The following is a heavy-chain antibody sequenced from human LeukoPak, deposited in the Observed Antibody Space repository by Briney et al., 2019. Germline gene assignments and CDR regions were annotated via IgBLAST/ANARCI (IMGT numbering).Heavy chain of an antibody. V-gene: IGHV3-21*01. CDR1: GFTFSSYS. CDR2: ISSSSSYI. Sequence: PGGSLRLSCAASGFTFSSYSMNWVRLAPGKGLEWVSSISSSSSYIYYADSVKGRFTISRDNAKNSLYLQMNSLRAEDTAVYYCARVGSGYDPLDYWGQGTLVTVSS. J-gene: IGHJ4*02. CDR3: ARVGSGYDPLDY. D-gene: IGHD5-12*01.